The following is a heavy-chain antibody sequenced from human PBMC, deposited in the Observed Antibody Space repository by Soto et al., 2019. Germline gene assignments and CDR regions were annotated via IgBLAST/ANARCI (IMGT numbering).Heavy chain of an antibody. Sequence: QVQLVQSGAEVKKPGASVKVSCKASGYTFTSYDLNWVRQATGQGLEWMGWMNPKSGNTGYAKKFQGRVTMTRNTTISTDYTELSSLRSEDTAVYDCARTLYGDNVDYWCQGTLFTVSS. CDR2: MNPKSGNT. CDR3: ARTLYGDNVDY. J-gene: IGHJ4*02. D-gene: IGHD4-17*01. CDR1: GYTFTSYD. V-gene: IGHV1-8*01.